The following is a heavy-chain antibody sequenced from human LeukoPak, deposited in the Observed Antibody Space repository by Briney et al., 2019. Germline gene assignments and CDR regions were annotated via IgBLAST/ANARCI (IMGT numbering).Heavy chain of an antibody. CDR2: INPSDGAT. Sequence: GASVKVSCKASGYTFTMYYIHWVRQAPGQGLEWMGMINPSDGATTYAQRFQGRVTMTRDMSTTTAYMELSSLRSEDTAVYYCARGGLGGWFDPWGQGTLVTVSS. D-gene: IGHD3-16*01. V-gene: IGHV1-46*01. CDR3: ARGGLGGWFDP. J-gene: IGHJ5*02. CDR1: GYTFTMYY.